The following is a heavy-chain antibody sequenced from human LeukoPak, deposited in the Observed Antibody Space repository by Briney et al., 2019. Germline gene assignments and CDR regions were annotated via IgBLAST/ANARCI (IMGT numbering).Heavy chain of an antibody. Sequence: GGSLRLSCGASGFTFSSYAMSWVRQAPGKGLEWVSDITVRAGKTKYADSVRGRFTISRDDSKNTLYLHMSSLRAEDTAVYYCVREQFAGIAVVPDDIPPPICYWGQGALVTVSS. CDR2: ITVRAGKT. V-gene: IGHV3-23*01. J-gene: IGHJ4*02. D-gene: IGHD2-2*01. CDR3: VREQFAGIAVVPDDIPPPICY. CDR1: GFTFSSYA.